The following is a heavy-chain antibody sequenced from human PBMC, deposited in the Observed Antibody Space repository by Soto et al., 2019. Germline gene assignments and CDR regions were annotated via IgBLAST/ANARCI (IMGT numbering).Heavy chain of an antibody. J-gene: IGHJ4*02. CDR3: ARVKWFGESGFDY. D-gene: IGHD3-10*01. CDR1: GGSISSYY. Sequence: SETLSLTCTVSGGSISSYYWSRIRQSPGKGLEWIGYIYYTGYTNYNPSLKSRVTISVDTSKNQFSLNVSSVTAADTAVYYCARVKWFGESGFDYWGQGTLVTVS. V-gene: IGHV4-59*01. CDR2: IYYTGYT.